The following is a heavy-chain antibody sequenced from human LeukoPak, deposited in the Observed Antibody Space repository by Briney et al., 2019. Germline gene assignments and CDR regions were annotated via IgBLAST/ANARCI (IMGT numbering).Heavy chain of an antibody. V-gene: IGHV4-34*01. D-gene: IGHD6-6*01. J-gene: IGHJ4*02. CDR2: INHSGST. Sequence: SETLSLTCAVYGGSFSGYYWSWIRQPPGKGLEWIGEINHSGSTNYNPSLKSRVTISVDTSKNQFSLKLSSVTAADAAVYYCERGASSYYDYWGQGTLVTVSS. CDR1: GGSFSGYY. CDR3: ERGASSYYDY.